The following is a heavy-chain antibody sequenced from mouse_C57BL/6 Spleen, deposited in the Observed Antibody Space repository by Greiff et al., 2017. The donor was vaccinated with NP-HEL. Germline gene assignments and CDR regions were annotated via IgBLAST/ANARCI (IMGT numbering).Heavy chain of an antibody. J-gene: IGHJ1*03. Sequence: VQLQQSDAELVKPGASVKISCKVSGYTFTDHTIHWMKQRPEQGLEWIGYIYPRDGSTKYNKKFKGKATLTADKSSSTAYMQLNSLTSEDSAVYFCAKNYYGSPSYFDVWGTGTTVTVSS. D-gene: IGHD1-1*01. CDR1: GYTFTDHT. CDR2: IYPRDGST. CDR3: AKNYYGSPSYFDV. V-gene: IGHV1-78*01.